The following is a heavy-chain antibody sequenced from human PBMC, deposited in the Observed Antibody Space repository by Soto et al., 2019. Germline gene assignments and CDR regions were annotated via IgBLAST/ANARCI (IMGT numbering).Heavy chain of an antibody. CDR2: INPDGGST. J-gene: IGHJ3*02. Sequence: GGSLRLSCAASRFSNSWMHWVRQVPGKGLVWVSRINPDGGSTDYADFVKGRFTISRDYATDTVYLQMNSLRAEDTAVYYCVRGPGAYVYFAFDICGHGTMVTVSS. V-gene: IGHV3-74*01. CDR1: RFSNSW. CDR3: VRGPGAYVYFAFDI. D-gene: IGHD5-12*01.